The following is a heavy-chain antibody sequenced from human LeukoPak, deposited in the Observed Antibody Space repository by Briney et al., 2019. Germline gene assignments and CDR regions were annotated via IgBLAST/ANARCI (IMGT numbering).Heavy chain of an antibody. CDR3: ATSGSTVTNEPFDY. Sequence: ASVKVSCKVSGYTLTELSMHWVRQAPGKGLEWMGGFDPEDGETIYAQKFQGRVTMTEDTSTDTAYMELSSLRSEDTAVYYCATSGSTVTNEPFDYWGQGTLVTVSS. CDR2: FDPEDGET. D-gene: IGHD4-17*01. V-gene: IGHV1-24*01. J-gene: IGHJ4*02. CDR1: GYTLTELS.